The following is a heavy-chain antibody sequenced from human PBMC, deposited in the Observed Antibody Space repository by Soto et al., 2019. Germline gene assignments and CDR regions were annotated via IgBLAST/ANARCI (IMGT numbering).Heavy chain of an antibody. Sequence: SETLSLTCTVSGGPISSGDYYWRWIRQPPGKGLEWIGYIYYSGSTYYNPSLKSRVTISVDTSKNQFSLKLSSVTAADTAVYYCARVNYDILTGYYTHFDYWGQGTLVTVSS. V-gene: IGHV4-30-4*01. CDR2: IYYSGST. D-gene: IGHD3-9*01. CDR1: GGPISSGDYY. CDR3: ARVNYDILTGYYTHFDY. J-gene: IGHJ4*02.